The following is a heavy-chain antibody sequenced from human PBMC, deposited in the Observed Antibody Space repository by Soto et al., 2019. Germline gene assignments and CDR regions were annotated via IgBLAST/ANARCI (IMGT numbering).Heavy chain of an antibody. V-gene: IGHV1-69*13. J-gene: IGHJ4*02. Sequence: ASVKVSCKASGGTFSSYVISWVRQAPGQGPEWMGGIIPMYGTVNYAQKFQDRVTIIADESTSTAYMELSSLRSEDTAVYYCANEGIAAQGALDYWGQGTLVTVSS. D-gene: IGHD6-6*01. CDR1: GGTFSSYV. CDR2: IIPMYGTV. CDR3: ANEGIAAQGALDY.